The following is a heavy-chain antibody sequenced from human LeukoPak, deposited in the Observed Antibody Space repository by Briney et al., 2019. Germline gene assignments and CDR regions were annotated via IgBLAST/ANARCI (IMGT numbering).Heavy chain of an antibody. CDR3: AKETAWESPSGAFDM. V-gene: IGHV3-23*01. CDR2: ISGSGGST. D-gene: IGHD6-19*01. J-gene: IGHJ3*02. Sequence: GGSLRLSCAASGFSSSSYAMSWVRQALGKGLEWVSAISGSGGSTYYADSVKGRFTISRDNSKNTLYLHMNSLRAEDTAIYYCAKETAWESPSGAFDMWGQGTMVTVSS. CDR1: GFSSSSYA.